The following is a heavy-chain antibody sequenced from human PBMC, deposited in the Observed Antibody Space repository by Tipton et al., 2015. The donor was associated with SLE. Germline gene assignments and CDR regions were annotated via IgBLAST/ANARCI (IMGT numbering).Heavy chain of an antibody. CDR2: TYYRSKWYN. V-gene: IGHV6-1*01. CDR3: AREALLWFGETLDP. Sequence: GLVKPSQTLPLTCAISGDSVSRNSAAWNWIRQSPSRGLECLGRTYYRSKWYNDYAVSVKSRITINPDTSKNQFSLQLNSVTPEDTAVYYCAREALLWFGETLDPWGQVTLVTVSA. D-gene: IGHD3-10*01. J-gene: IGHJ5*02. CDR1: GDSVSRNSAA.